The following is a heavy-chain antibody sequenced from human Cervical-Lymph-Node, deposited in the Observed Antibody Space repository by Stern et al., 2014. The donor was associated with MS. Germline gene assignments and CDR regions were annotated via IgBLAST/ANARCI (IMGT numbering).Heavy chain of an antibody. J-gene: IGHJ4*02. V-gene: IGHV1-2*02. D-gene: IGHD1-26*01. Sequence: VQLVESGAEVKKPGASVKVSCKASGYSFTAYFIHWVRQAPGQGLEWMGWISTDTGGANYAQRFQGRVTMAREPSISTTYMELSRLRSDDTAVYYCARDRGSHSDYWGQGTLVTVSS. CDR2: ISTDTGGA. CDR3: ARDRGSHSDY. CDR1: GYSFTAYF.